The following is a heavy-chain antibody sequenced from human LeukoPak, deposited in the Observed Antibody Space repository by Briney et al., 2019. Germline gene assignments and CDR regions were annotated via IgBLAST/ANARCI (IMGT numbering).Heavy chain of an antibody. D-gene: IGHD6-13*01. CDR1: GFTFSDYS. V-gene: IGHV3-21*05. Sequence: GGSLRLSCAAYGFTFSDYSMNWVRQAPGKGLEWVAYIKSNIYYADSVRGRFTISRDNVKNLLYLQMNSLTAEDSAVYYCARDDGSSWYQEYWGQGTLVTVSS. CDR2: IKSNI. CDR3: ARDDGSSWYQEY. J-gene: IGHJ4*02.